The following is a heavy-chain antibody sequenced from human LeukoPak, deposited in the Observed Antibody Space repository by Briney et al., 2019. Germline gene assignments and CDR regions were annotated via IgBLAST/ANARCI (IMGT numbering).Heavy chain of an antibody. CDR1: GFTFSDYY. Sequence: GGSLRLSCAASGFTFSDYYMSWIRQAPGKGLEWVSYISSSGSTIYYADSVKGRFTISRDNAKNSLYLQMNSLRAEGTAVYYCARDRLVVAATGYYYYMDVWGKGTTVTVSS. CDR2: ISSSGSTI. V-gene: IGHV3-11*04. CDR3: ARDRLVVAATGYYYYMDV. J-gene: IGHJ6*03. D-gene: IGHD2-15*01.